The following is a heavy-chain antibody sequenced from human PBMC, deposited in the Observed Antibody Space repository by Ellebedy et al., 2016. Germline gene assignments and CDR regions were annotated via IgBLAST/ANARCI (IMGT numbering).Heavy chain of an antibody. V-gene: IGHV4-59*08. D-gene: IGHD1-26*01. CDR3: ASHLMVGATTPYGY. Sequence: SETLSLXCTVSGDSISSYYWSWIRQPPGKGLEWIGFVYYSGKSDRNPSLKSRVTMSVDTSTNQLSLKLTSVTAADTAVYYCASHLMVGATTPYGYWGQGVLVTVSS. CDR1: GDSISSYY. J-gene: IGHJ4*02. CDR2: VYYSGKS.